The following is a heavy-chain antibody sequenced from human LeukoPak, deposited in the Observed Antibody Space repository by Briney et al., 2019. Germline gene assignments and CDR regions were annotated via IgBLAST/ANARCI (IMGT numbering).Heavy chain of an antibody. CDR3: AREGDSSGYSYSRY. V-gene: IGHV3-23*01. Sequence: GGSLRLSCAASGFTFSSYAVSWVRQAPGKGLEWVSAISGSGGSTFYAGSVKGRFTISRDNSKNTVYLQMNSLRAEDTAVYYCAREGDSSGYSYSRYWGQGTLVTVSS. CDR1: GFTFSSYA. D-gene: IGHD3-22*01. CDR2: ISGSGGST. J-gene: IGHJ4*02.